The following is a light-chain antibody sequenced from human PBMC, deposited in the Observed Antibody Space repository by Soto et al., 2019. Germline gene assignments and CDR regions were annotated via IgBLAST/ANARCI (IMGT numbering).Light chain of an antibody. V-gene: IGLV2-14*03. CDR1: SSDVGGYNY. Sequence: QSVRTQPAYVSGSPGQSIPISCTGTSSDVGGYNYVSWYQHHPGKAPKLMIYDVSNRPSGVSNRFSGSKSGNTASLTISGLQPEDEADYYCCSYTTSNTRQIVFGTGTKVTVL. CDR3: CSYTTSNTRQIV. CDR2: DVS. J-gene: IGLJ1*01.